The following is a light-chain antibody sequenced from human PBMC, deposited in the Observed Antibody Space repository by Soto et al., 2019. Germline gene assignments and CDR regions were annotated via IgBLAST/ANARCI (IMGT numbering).Light chain of an antibody. V-gene: IGLV2-14*01. Sequence: QSALTQPASVSGSPGQSITISCSGTSSDVGGYNSVSWYQQHPGKAPKLMIYDVSNRPSGVSNRFSGSKSGNTASLTISGLQAEDEAEDYCTSSRSTRTIASYVFGNGNKVTVL. CDR2: DVS. J-gene: IGLJ1*01. CDR3: TSSRSTRTIASYV. CDR1: SSDVGGYNS.